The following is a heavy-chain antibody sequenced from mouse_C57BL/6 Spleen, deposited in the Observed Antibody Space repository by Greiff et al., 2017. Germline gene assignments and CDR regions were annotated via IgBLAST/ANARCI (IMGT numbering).Heavy chain of an antibody. CDR1: GFTFSSYT. Sequence: EVQLVEPGGGLVKPGGSLKLSCAASGFTFSSYTMSWVRQTPEKRLEWVATVSGGGGNTYYPDSEKGGFTISRDNSKNTLYLQMSSLRYEDTALYYCARQRTVGYFDVWGTGTTVTVAS. J-gene: IGHJ1*03. CDR3: ARQRTVGYFDV. V-gene: IGHV5-9*01. CDR2: VSGGGGNT.